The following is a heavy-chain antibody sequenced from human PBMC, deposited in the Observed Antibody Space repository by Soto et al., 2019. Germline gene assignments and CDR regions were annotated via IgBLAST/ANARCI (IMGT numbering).Heavy chain of an antibody. J-gene: IGHJ4*02. Sequence: PGGSLRLSYAASGFTFSSYSMNWVRQAPGKGLEWVSSISSSSSYIHYADSVKGRFTISRDNAKNSLYLQMNSLRAEDTAVYYCARYSAIGFYFDYWGQGTLVTVSS. CDR1: GFTFSSYS. D-gene: IGHD2-2*01. CDR2: ISSSSSYI. V-gene: IGHV3-21*01. CDR3: ARYSAIGFYFDY.